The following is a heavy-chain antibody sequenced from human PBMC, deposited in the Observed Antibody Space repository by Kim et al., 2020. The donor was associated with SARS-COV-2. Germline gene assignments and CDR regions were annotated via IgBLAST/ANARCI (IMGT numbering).Heavy chain of an antibody. D-gene: IGHD6-19*01. V-gene: IGHV3-30*07. Sequence: ADSVKGRFTISRDTSKSKLYLQMNSRGAEDTAVYYCARDVIVVAGTEYSDYWGQGTLVTVSS. CDR3: ARDVIVVAGTEYSDY. J-gene: IGHJ4*02.